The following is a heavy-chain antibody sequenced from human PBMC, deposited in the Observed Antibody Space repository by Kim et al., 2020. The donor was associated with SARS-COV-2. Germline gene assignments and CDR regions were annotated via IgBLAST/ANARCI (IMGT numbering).Heavy chain of an antibody. D-gene: IGHD4-17*01. V-gene: IGHV3-7*01. CDR3: VRLDGDYGY. J-gene: IGHJ4*02. Sequence: GSEKDCGESVKGRFTVSRDNAKNSVFLQMNSLRADDTAVYYCVRLDGDYGYWGQGTLVTVSS. CDR2: GSEK.